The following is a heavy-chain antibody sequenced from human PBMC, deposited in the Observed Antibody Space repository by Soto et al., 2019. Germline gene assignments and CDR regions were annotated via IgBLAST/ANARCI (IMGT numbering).Heavy chain of an antibody. D-gene: IGHD2-8*01. CDR2: ISSSGAST. CDR1: GFTFSNYA. V-gene: IGHV3-23*01. CDR3: AKNQHAMAHDY. J-gene: IGHJ4*02. Sequence: PGGSLRLSCAASGFTFSNYAMSWVRQAPGKELEWVSTISSSGASTDYADSVKGRFTISRDNSQNTLNLQMNSLRAEDTAIYYCAKNQHAMAHDYWGPGTPVTVSS.